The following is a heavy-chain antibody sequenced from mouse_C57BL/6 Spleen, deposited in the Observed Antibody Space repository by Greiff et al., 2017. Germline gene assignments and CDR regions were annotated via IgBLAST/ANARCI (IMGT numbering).Heavy chain of an antibody. J-gene: IGHJ4*01. CDR3: ARAPPGSSWRNAMDY. D-gene: IGHD1-1*01. CDR1: GYTFTSYW. Sequence: QVHVKQPGAELVRPGSSVKLSCKASGYTFTSYWMHWVKQRPIQGLEWIGNIDPSDSETHYNQKFKDKATLTVDKSSSTAYMQLSSLTSEDSAVYYCARAPPGSSWRNAMDYWGQGTSVTVSS. V-gene: IGHV1-52*01. CDR2: IDPSDSET.